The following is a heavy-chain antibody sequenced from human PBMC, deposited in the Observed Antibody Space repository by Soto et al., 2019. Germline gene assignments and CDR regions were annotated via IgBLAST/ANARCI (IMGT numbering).Heavy chain of an antibody. CDR2: ISYDGSNK. V-gene: IGHV3-30-3*01. J-gene: IGHJ6*02. Sequence: QVQLVESGGGVVQPRRSLRLSCAASGFTFRSYAMHWVRQAPGNGLEWVAVISYDGSNKYYADSVKGRFTISRDNSKNTMYLQMNSLRAEDTAMYYCARDKSSPVVSDASNGMDVWGQGTTVTVSS. D-gene: IGHD3-22*01. CDR3: ARDKSSPVVSDASNGMDV. CDR1: GFTFRSYA.